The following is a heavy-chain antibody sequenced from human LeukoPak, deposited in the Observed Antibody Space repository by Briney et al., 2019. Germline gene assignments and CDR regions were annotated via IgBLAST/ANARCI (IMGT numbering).Heavy chain of an antibody. CDR2: MNPNSGNT. D-gene: IGHD6-13*01. CDR1: GYTFASYD. V-gene: IGHV1-8*01. J-gene: IGHJ6*03. CDR3: ARGRPYSSSWYSRGGHYYYMDV. Sequence: ASVKVSCKASGYTFASYDINWVRQATGQGLEWMGWMNPNSGNTGYAQEFQGRVTMTRNTSISTAYMELSSLRSEDTAVYYCARGRPYSSSWYSRGGHYYYMDVWGKGTTVTVSS.